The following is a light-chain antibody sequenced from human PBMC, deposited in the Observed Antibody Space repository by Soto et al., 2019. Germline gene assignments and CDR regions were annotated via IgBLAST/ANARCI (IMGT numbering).Light chain of an antibody. CDR2: DAS. Sequence: VQIVTITFRSSQIISSYLTWYHHKPGKAPKLLIYDASILQSGFPSMFSGSGSGTKFTLNIRSLKSEDFAVYYCQQYNNWTPITLGQGKRMEIK. CDR3: QQYNNWTPIT. CDR1: QIISSY. J-gene: IGKJ5*01. V-gene: IGKV1-39*02.